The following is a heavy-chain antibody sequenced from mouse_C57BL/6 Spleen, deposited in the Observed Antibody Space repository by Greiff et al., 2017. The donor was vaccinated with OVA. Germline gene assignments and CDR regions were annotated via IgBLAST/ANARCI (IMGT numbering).Heavy chain of an antibody. Sequence: EVKLQESGPGLVKPSQSLSGTVAVTGYSITSGYYWNLPRHFPFTELASPCYISYDGSNNYNPSLKNRISITRDTSKNQFFLKLNSVTTEDTATYYCARDRDYYGSSYEYFDVWGTGTTVTVSS. CDR2: ISYDGSN. CDR1: GYSITSGYY. V-gene: IGHV3-6*01. CDR3: ARDRDYYGSSYEYFDV. J-gene: IGHJ1*03. D-gene: IGHD1-1*01.